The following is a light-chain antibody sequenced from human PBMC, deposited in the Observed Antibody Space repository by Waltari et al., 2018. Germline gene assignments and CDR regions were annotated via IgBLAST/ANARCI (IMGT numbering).Light chain of an antibody. CDR3: QQYYTAPYS. V-gene: IGKV4-1*01. CDR1: QSIFYNSNNKHY. CDR2: WAS. Sequence: DIVMTQSPDSLAVSLVEGATITCKSGQSIFYNSNNKHYLAWYQQKVGQPPKLLIYWASSRESGVPDRFSGSVSGTDFTLTISSLQAEDVAVYYCQQYYTAPYSFGQGTKLEIK. J-gene: IGKJ2*03.